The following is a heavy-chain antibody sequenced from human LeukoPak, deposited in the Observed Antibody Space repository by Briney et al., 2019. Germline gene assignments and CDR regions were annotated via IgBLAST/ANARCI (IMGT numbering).Heavy chain of an antibody. CDR2: IIPIFGTA. CDR1: GGTFSSYA. D-gene: IGHD1-14*01. J-gene: IGHJ6*03. Sequence: VASVKVSCKASGGTFSSYAISWVRQAPGQGLEWMGGIIPIFGTANYAQKFQGRVTITADESTSTAYMELSSLRSEDTAVYYCASRTAPHYYYYYMDVWGKGTTVTISS. V-gene: IGHV1-69*13. CDR3: ASRTAPHYYYYYMDV.